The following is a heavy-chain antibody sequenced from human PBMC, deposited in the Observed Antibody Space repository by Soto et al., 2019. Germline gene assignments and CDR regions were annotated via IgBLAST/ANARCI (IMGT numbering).Heavy chain of an antibody. CDR2: INPNSGGT. CDR1: GYTFTGYY. Sequence: QVQLVQSGAEVKKPGASVKVSCKASGYTFTGYYMHWVRQAPGQGLEWMGWINPNSGGTNYAQKCQGRVTMTRDTSISTAYMELSRLRSDDTAVYYCARVGVYSVIPEGDYWGQGTLVTVSS. D-gene: IGHD6-6*01. V-gene: IGHV1-2*02. CDR3: ARVGVYSVIPEGDY. J-gene: IGHJ4*02.